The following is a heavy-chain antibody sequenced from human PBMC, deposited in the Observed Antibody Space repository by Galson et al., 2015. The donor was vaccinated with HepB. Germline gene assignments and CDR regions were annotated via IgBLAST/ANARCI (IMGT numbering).Heavy chain of an antibody. Sequence: SLRLSCAASGFIFSNYWMTWVRQAPGKGLEWVASIKHDGSDKNYAGSVKGRSTISRDNGKGSLYLQIDSLGADDTAVYYCARVDCGSPGCQGRDHFDPWGQGTVVTVSS. CDR1: GFIFSNYW. CDR2: IKHDGSDK. V-gene: IGHV3-7*01. D-gene: IGHD2-2*01. J-gene: IGHJ5*02. CDR3: ARVDCGSPGCQGRDHFDP.